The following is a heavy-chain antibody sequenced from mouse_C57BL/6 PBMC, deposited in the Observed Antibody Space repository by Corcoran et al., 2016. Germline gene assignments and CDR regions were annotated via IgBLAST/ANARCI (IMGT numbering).Heavy chain of an antibody. CDR1: GYTFTTYG. D-gene: IGHD2-4*01. Sequence: HIQLVQSGPELKKPGETVKISCKASGYTFTTYGMSWMKQAPGKGLKWMGWINTYSGVPTYADDFKGRFAFSLETSASTAYLQINNLKNEDTATYFCARWGDYDDWYFDVWGTGTTVTVSS. CDR2: INTYSGVP. CDR3: ARWGDYDDWYFDV. J-gene: IGHJ1*03. V-gene: IGHV9-3*01.